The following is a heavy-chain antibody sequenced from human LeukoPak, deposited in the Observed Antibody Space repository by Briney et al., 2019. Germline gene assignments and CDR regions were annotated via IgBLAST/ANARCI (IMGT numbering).Heavy chain of an antibody. CDR3: TTRLSITMVRGVTDY. J-gene: IGHJ4*02. CDR2: IKSKTDGGTT. Sequence: GGSLRLSCAASGFTFSNAWMSWVRQAPGKGLEWVGRIKSKTDGGTTDYAAPVKGRFTISRDDSKNTLYLQMNSLKTEDTAVYYCTTRLSITMVRGVTDYWGQGTLVTVSS. D-gene: IGHD3-10*01. V-gene: IGHV3-15*01. CDR1: GFTFSNAW.